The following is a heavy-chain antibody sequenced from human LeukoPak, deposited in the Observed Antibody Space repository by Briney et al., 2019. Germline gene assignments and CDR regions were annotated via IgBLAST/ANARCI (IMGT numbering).Heavy chain of an antibody. D-gene: IGHD6-19*01. J-gene: IGHJ5*02. V-gene: IGHV1-24*01. CDR1: GYTLTELS. CDR2: FDPEDGET. CDR3: ATDVPAASGWYRNWFDP. Sequence: ASVNDSCKVSGYTLTELSMHWVRQAPGKGLEWMGGFDPEDGETIYAQKFQGRVTMTEDTSTDTAYMELSSLRSEDTAVYYCATDVPAASGWYRNWFDPWGQGTLVTVSS.